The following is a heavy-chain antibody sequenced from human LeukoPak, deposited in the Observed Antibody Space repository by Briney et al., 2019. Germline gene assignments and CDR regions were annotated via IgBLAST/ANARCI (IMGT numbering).Heavy chain of an antibody. Sequence: GRSLRLSCAASGFTFSSYSMNWVRQAPGKGLEWVSSISSSSNYIYYADSVKGRFTISRDNAKNSLYLQMNSLRAEDTAVYYCARGHFRYYDSSGYYGPDYWGEGTLVTVSS. V-gene: IGHV3-21*01. D-gene: IGHD3-22*01. CDR3: ARGHFRYYDSSGYYGPDY. CDR2: ISSSSNYI. J-gene: IGHJ4*02. CDR1: GFTFSSYS.